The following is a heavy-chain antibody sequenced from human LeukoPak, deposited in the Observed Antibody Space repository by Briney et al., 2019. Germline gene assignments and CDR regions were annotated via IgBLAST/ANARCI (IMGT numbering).Heavy chain of an antibody. D-gene: IGHD4-11*01. CDR1: GFTFSSYA. CDR3: AKGQGSDYLPTFDS. J-gene: IGHJ4*02. V-gene: IGHV3-23*01. Sequence: GRSLRLSCAASGFTFSSYAMNWVRQAPGKRLEWVSGITGSGGSTYYADYVKGRFTISRDNSKNTLYLQMKSLRAEDTGVYYCAKGQGSDYLPTFDSWGQGTLVNVPS. CDR2: ITGSGGST.